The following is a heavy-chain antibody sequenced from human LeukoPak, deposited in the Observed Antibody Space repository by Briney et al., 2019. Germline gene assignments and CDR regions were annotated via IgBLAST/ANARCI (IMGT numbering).Heavy chain of an antibody. CDR1: GCTFSRYA. CDR2: ISYDGSKK. V-gene: IGHV3-30*18. Sequence: GGALRLSCGASGCTFSRYAMYWVRQAPGKGLEWVAVISYDGSKKYYGDSVKGRFTISRDNSKNAVYLQMNSLRAEDTAVYYCAKGDNYYDSSGYYLSKALFDYWGQGTLVTVSS. D-gene: IGHD3-22*01. CDR3: AKGDNYYDSSGYYLSKALFDY. J-gene: IGHJ4*02.